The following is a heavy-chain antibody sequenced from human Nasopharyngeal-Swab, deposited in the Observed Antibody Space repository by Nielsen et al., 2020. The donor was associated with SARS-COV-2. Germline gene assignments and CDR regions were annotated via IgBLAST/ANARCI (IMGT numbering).Heavy chain of an antibody. D-gene: IGHD2-15*01. J-gene: IGHJ4*02. CDR2: IYYSGST. Sequence: SETLSLTCTVSRGPNSSYHRSWIRQPPGKGLEWIGYIYYSGSTNYNPSLKSRVTISVDTSKNQFSLKLSSVTAADTAVYYCARVPVVAATWFDYWGQGTLVTVSS. V-gene: IGHV4-59*01. CDR3: ARVPVVAATWFDY. CDR1: RGPNSSYH.